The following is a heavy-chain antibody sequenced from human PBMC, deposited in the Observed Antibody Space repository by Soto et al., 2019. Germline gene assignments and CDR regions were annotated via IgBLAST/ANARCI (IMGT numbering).Heavy chain of an antibody. CDR2: INHRGTT. CDR3: LRNHYSGFYYFDP. J-gene: IGHJ5*02. D-gene: IGHD2-15*01. Sequence: QVQLQQWGAGQLKPSETLSLTCAVHGGSFSGFYWSWIRQPPGKGLEWIGEINHRGTTTYNPSLKSRATISVDTSKNNFSLNLSSVTDADTAMYYCLRNHYSGFYYFDPWGQGTLVTVSS. CDR1: GGSFSGFY. V-gene: IGHV4-34*02.